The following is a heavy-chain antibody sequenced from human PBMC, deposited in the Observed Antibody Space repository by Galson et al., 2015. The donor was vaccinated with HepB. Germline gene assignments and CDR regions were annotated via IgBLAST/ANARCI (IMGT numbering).Heavy chain of an antibody. V-gene: IGHV3-48*01. J-gene: IGHJ4*02. CDR1: GFTFSSYS. CDR2: ISSSSSTI. CDR3: ARHTYYDFWSGYYPLDY. D-gene: IGHD3-3*01. Sequence: SLRLSCAASGFTFSSYSMNWVRQAPGKGLEWVSYISSSSSTIYYADSVKGRFTISRDNAKNSLYLQMNSLRAEDTAVYYCARHTYYDFWSGYYPLDYWGQGTLVTVSS.